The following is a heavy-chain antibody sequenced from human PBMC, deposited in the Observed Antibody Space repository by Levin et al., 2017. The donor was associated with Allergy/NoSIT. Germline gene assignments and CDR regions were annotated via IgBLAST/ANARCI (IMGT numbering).Heavy chain of an antibody. V-gene: IGHV3-74*03. CDR3: AREVRGSFDY. CDR1: GFTFSTYW. CDR2: INSDGSTT. J-gene: IGHJ4*02. Sequence: GGSLRLSCAASGFTFSTYWMHWVRQAPGKGLVWVSGINSDGSTTTYADSVKGRVTISRDNAKNTLFLQMNSLRAEDTAVYYCAREVRGSFDYWGQGILVTVSS. D-gene: IGHD3-10*01.